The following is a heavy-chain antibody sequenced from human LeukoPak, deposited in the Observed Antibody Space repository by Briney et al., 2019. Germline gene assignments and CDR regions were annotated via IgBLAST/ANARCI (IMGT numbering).Heavy chain of an antibody. J-gene: IGHJ4*02. D-gene: IGHD2-15*01. CDR2: IYSGGST. Sequence: GGSLRLSCAASGFTFSSYSMNWVRQAPGKGLEWVSVIYSGGSTYYADSVKGRFTISRDNSKNTLYLQMNSLRAEDTAVYYCARVLLGYCSGGSCYPDYWGQGTLVTVSS. CDR3: ARVLLGYCSGGSCYPDY. V-gene: IGHV3-66*01. CDR1: GFTFSSYS.